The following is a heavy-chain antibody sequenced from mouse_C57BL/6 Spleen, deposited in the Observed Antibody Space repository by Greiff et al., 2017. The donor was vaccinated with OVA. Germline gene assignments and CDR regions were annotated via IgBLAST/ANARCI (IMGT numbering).Heavy chain of an antibody. Sequence: EVKLQESGGGLVKPGGSLKLSCAASGFTFSDYGMHWVRQAPEKGLEWVAYISSGSSTIYYADTVKGRFTISRDNAKNTLFLQMTSLRSEDTAMYYCATYDYFAYWGQGTTLTVSS. CDR3: ATYDYFAY. CDR1: GFTFSDYG. J-gene: IGHJ2*01. CDR2: ISSGSSTI. D-gene: IGHD2-3*01. V-gene: IGHV5-17*01.